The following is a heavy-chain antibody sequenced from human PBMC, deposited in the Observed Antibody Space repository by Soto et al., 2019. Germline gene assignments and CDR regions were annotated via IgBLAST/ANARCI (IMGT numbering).Heavy chain of an antibody. CDR1: GFTFSSYS. V-gene: IGHV3-21*05. CDR2: ISSSSSYI. J-gene: IGHJ3*02. CDR3: ARDNDGYNTRVAFDI. Sequence: PGVSLRLSCAASGFTFSSYSMNWVRQAPGKGLEWVSYISSSSSYIYYADSVKGRFTISRDNAKNSLYLQMNSLRAEDTAVYYCARDNDGYNTRVAFDIWGQGTMVTVSS. D-gene: IGHD5-12*01.